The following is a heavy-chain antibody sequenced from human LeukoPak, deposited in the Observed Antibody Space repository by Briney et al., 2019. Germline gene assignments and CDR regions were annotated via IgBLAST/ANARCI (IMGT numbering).Heavy chain of an antibody. D-gene: IGHD3-9*01. V-gene: IGHV3-23*01. CDR2: ISGSGGST. CDR1: GFTFSSYA. J-gene: IGHJ5*02. CDR3: AKDPLVSGWFDP. Sequence: GGSLRLSCAASGFTFSSYAMSWVRQAPGKGLEWVSAISGSGGSTYHADSVKGRFTISRDNSKNTLYLQMNSLRAEDTAVYYCAKDPLVSGWFDPWGQGTLVTVSS.